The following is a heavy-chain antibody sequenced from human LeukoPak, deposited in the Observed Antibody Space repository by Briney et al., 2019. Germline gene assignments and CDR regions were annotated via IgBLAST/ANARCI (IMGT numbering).Heavy chain of an antibody. CDR1: GFNFRSYE. V-gene: IGHV3-48*03. CDR3: AKKTGTMSFDY. Sequence: GGSLRLSCAASGFNFRSYEMNWVRQAPGKGPEWVSYISISGSTIYYADSVKGRFTISRDNAKNSLYLQMNSLRAEDTAVYYCAKKTGTMSFDYWGQGTLVTVSS. D-gene: IGHD1-7*01. CDR2: ISISGSTI. J-gene: IGHJ4*02.